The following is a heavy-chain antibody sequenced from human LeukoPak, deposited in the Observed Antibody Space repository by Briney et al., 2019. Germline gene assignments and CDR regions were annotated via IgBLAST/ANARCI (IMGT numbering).Heavy chain of an antibody. Sequence: GSSVKVSCKASGSTFTSSAMQWVRQARGQRLEWIGWIVVGSGNTNYAQKFQERVTITRDMSTSTAYMELSSLRSEDTAVYYCAADRYDSSGYYHFDYWGQGTLVTVSS. CDR3: AADRYDSSGYYHFDY. CDR1: GSTFTSSA. D-gene: IGHD3-22*01. CDR2: IVVGSGNT. V-gene: IGHV1-58*02. J-gene: IGHJ4*02.